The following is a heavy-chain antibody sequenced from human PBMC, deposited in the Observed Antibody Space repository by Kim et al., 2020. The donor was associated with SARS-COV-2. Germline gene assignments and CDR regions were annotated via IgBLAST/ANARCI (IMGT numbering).Heavy chain of an antibody. CDR1: GGSISSYY. Sequence: SETLSLTCTVSGGSISSYYWSWIRQPPGKGLEWIGYIYYSGSTNYNPSLKSRVTISVDTSKNQFSLKLSSVTAADTAVYYCARTTYYYDSSGYYGDYYYYSGMDVWGQGTTVTVSS. J-gene: IGHJ6*02. CDR2: IYYSGST. CDR3: ARTTYYYDSSGYYGDYYYYSGMDV. V-gene: IGHV4-59*13. D-gene: IGHD3-22*01.